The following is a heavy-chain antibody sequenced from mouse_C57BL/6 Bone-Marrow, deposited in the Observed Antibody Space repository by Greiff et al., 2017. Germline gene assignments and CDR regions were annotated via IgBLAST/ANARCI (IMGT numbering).Heavy chain of an antibody. J-gene: IGHJ3*01. D-gene: IGHD2-3*01. CDR1: GYTFTEYT. V-gene: IGHV1-62-2*01. Sequence: VQLQESGAELVKPGASVKLSCKASGYTFTEYTIHWVKQRSGQGLEWIGWFYPGSGSIKYNEKFKDKATLTADNSSSTVYMALSRLTSADSAVYFCARHEVYDGYYAWVAYWGQGTLVTVSA. CDR2: FYPGSGSI. CDR3: ARHEVYDGYYAWVAY.